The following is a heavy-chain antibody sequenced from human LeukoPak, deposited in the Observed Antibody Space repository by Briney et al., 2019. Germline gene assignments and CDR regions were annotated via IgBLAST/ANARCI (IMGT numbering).Heavy chain of an antibody. CDR1: GGSISSHY. CDR3: ASTTIWSGYSFDY. V-gene: IGHV4-59*11. CDR2: IYYSGST. J-gene: IGHJ4*02. D-gene: IGHD3-3*01. Sequence: SETLSLTCTVSGGSISSHYWSWIRQPPGKGLEWIGYIYYSGSTNYNPSLKSRVTISVDTSKNQFSLKLSSVTAADTAVYYCASTTIWSGYSFDYWGQGTLVTVSS.